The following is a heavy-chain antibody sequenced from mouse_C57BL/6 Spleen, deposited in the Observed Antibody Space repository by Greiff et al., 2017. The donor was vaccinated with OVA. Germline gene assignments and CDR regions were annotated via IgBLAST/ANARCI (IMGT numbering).Heavy chain of an antibody. D-gene: IGHD2-13*01. CDR2: IYPGSGNT. J-gene: IGHJ2*01. Sequence: QVHVKQSGAELVRPGASVKLSCKASGYTFTDYYINWVKQRPGQGLEWIARIYPGSGNTYYNEKFKGKATLTAEKSSSTAYMQLSSLTSEDSAVYFCARWGLYYFDYWGQGTTLTVSS. CDR3: ARWGLYYFDY. V-gene: IGHV1-76*01. CDR1: GYTFTDYY.